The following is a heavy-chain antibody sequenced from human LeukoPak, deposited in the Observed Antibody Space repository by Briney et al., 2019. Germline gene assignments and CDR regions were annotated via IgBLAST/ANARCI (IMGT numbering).Heavy chain of an antibody. Sequence: KTSETLSLTCAVSGGSFSGYYWTWIRQPPGKGLEWIGEINHSGSANYNPSLKSRVTISLDTSKNQFSLKLSSVTAADTAVHYCARVPPYSSSWYDDYWGQGTLVTVSS. CDR3: ARVPPYSSSWYDDY. J-gene: IGHJ4*02. CDR2: INHSGSA. D-gene: IGHD6-13*01. CDR1: GGSFSGYY. V-gene: IGHV4-34*01.